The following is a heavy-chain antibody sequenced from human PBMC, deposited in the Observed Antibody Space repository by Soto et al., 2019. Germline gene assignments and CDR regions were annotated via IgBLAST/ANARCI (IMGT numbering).Heavy chain of an antibody. CDR2: IWYDGSNK. J-gene: IGHJ4*02. V-gene: IGHV3-33*01. CDR1: GFTFSSYG. D-gene: IGHD1-1*01. CDR3: ARSGTGSPYYFDY. Sequence: QVQLVESGGGVVQPGRSLRLSCAASGFTFSSYGMHWVRQAPGKGLEWVAGIWYDGSNKYYADSVKGRFTISRDNSKNTLYLQMNSLRAEDTAVYYCARSGTGSPYYFDYWGQGTLVTVSS.